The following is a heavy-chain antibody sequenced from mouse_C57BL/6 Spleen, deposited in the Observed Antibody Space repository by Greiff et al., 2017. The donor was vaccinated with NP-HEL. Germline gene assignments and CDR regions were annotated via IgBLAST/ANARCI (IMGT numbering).Heavy chain of an antibody. J-gene: IGHJ1*03. Sequence: EVQLQQSGAELVRPGASVKLSCTASGFNIKDYYMHWVKQRPEQGLEWIGRIDPEDGDTEYAPKFQGKATMTADTSSNTADLQVSSLTSEDTAVYYCTPYGNYVDWYFGGWGTGTTVTAAS. CDR3: TPYGNYVDWYFGG. CDR1: GFNIKDYY. CDR2: IDPEDGDT. D-gene: IGHD2-1*01. V-gene: IGHV14-1*01.